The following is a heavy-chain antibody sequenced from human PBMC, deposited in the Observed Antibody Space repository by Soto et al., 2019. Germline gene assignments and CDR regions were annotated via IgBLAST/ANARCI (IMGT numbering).Heavy chain of an antibody. J-gene: IGHJ5*01. CDR1: GFTFSSNG. D-gene: IGHD3-22*01. V-gene: IGHV3-30*03. CDR3: ARWVGGSMYDNSGKYDS. Sequence: QVQLVESGGRVVQPGRSLRLTCAASGFTFSSNGMHWVRQAPGKGLEWVALVSYDGSKTYYADSVRGRFTISRDNSENTLYLQMNSLRAEDTAVYYCARWVGGSMYDNSGKYDSWGQGTLVTVSS. CDR2: VSYDGSKT.